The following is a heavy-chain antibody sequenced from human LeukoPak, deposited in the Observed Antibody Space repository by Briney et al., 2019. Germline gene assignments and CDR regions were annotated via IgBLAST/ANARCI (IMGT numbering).Heavy chain of an antibody. CDR2: VSAYNGNT. CDR1: GYSFTSYG. CDR3: GRHDGGSGWPWLGIDY. Sequence: GASVKVSCKASGYSFTSYGISWVRQAPGQGLEWMGWVSAYNGNTNYAQKLQGRVTMTTDKPTSTVYMELRSLRSDDTAVYYCGRHDGGSGWPWLGIDYWGQGTLVIVSS. V-gene: IGHV1-18*01. D-gene: IGHD6-25*01. J-gene: IGHJ4*02.